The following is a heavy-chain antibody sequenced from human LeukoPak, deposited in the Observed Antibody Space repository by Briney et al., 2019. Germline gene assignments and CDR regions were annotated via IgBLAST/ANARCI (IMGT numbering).Heavy chain of an antibody. CDR3: ARDRYCGGDCYYWHFDL. CDR1: GFTFSSYA. CDR2: VTGSDGST. V-gene: IGHV3-23*01. J-gene: IGHJ2*01. Sequence: PGGSLRLSCAASGFTFSSYAMSWVRQAPGKGLEWVSGVTGSDGSTYYADSVKGRFTISRDNSKNTLYLQMNSLRVEDTAVYYCARDRYCGGDCYYWHFDLWGRGTLVTVSS. D-gene: IGHD2-21*02.